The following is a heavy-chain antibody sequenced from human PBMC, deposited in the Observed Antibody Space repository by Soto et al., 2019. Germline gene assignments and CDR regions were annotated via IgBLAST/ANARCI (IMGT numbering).Heavy chain of an antibody. CDR3: ATLWFGAADY. CDR2: IYYSGST. V-gene: IGHV4-39*01. CDR1: GGSISRSSYY. Sequence: QLQLQESGPGLVKPSETLSLTCTVSGGSISRSSYYRGWIRQPPGKGLEWIGSIYYSGSTHYNPSLKSRVTISVDTSKNQFSLKLSSVTAADTAVYYCATLWFGAADYWGQGTLVTVSS. J-gene: IGHJ4*02. D-gene: IGHD3-10*01.